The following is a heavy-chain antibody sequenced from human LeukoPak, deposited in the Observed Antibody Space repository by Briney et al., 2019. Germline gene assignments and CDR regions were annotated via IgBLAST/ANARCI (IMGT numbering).Heavy chain of an antibody. J-gene: IGHJ3*02. CDR2: MYYSGST. D-gene: IGHD1-26*01. CDR3: ARHQWVPAFDI. Sequence: ASETLSLTCTVSGDSISGFYWNWLRQPPGKGLEWIGYMYYSGSTDYNPSLKGRVTISIDTSKNQFSLKLSSVTAADTAVYYCARHQWVPAFDIWGQGTMVTVSS. CDR1: GDSISGFY. V-gene: IGHV4-59*08.